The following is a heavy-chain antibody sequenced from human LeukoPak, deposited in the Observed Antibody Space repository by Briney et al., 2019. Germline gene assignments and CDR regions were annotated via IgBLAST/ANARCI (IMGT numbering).Heavy chain of an antibody. V-gene: IGHV3-23*01. D-gene: IGHD5-18*01. Sequence: GGSLRLSCAASGFTFSSYAMSWVRQAPGKGLEWVSAISGSGGSTYYADSVKGRFTISRDNSKNTLYLQVNSLRAEDTAVYYCAKESDGRYFDWQSGYSYGLGYYYGMDVWGQGTTVTVSS. CDR2: ISGSGGST. CDR3: AKESDGRYFDWQSGYSYGLGYYYGMDV. J-gene: IGHJ6*02. CDR1: GFTFSSYA.